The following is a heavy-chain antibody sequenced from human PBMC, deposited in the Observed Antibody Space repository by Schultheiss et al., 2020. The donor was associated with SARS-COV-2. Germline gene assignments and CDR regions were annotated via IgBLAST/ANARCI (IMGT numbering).Heavy chain of an antibody. CDR2: MNPNSGNT. Sequence: ASVKVSCKASGYTFTSYDINWVRQATGQGLEWMGWMNPNSGNTGYAQKFQGRVTMTRNTSISTAYMELSSLRSEDTAVYYCARGLFWSGYPYYYYYGMDVWGQGTTVTVSS. V-gene: IGHV1-8*01. CDR1: GYTFTSYD. D-gene: IGHD3-3*01. CDR3: ARGLFWSGYPYYYYYGMDV. J-gene: IGHJ6*02.